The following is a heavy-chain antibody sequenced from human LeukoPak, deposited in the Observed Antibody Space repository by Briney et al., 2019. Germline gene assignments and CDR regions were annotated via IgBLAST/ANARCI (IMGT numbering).Heavy chain of an antibody. Sequence: SETLSLTCAVYGGSFRGYYWSWIRQPPGKGLEWIGEINHSGSTNYNPSLKSRVTISVDTSKNQFSLKLTSVTAADTAVYYCASRDCSSTSCHEGYKWFDPWGQGILVSVSS. CDR1: GGSFRGYY. J-gene: IGHJ5*02. CDR3: ASRDCSSTSCHEGYKWFDP. V-gene: IGHV4-34*01. CDR2: INHSGST. D-gene: IGHD2-2*01.